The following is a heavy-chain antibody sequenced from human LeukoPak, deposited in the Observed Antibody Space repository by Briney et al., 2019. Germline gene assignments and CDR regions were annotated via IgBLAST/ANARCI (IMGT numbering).Heavy chain of an antibody. J-gene: IGHJ4*02. Sequence: GGSLRLFCAASGFTFSSYGMHWVRQAPGKGLEWVAVIWYDGSNKYYADSVKGRFTISRDNSKNTLYLQMNSLRAEDTAVYYCARPSDLSSGFDYWGQGTLVTVSS. CDR3: ARPSDLSSGFDY. CDR2: IWYDGSNK. V-gene: IGHV3-33*01. CDR1: GFTFSSYG. D-gene: IGHD6-19*01.